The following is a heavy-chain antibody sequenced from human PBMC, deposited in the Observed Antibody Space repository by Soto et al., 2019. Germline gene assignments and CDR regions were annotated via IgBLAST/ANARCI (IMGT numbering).Heavy chain of an antibody. D-gene: IGHD5-12*01. CDR2: IYYSGST. CDR3: ARDSGFDYRFDY. CDR1: GGSISAYY. J-gene: IGHJ4*02. V-gene: IGHV4-59*01. Sequence: SETLSLTCTVSGGSISAYYWSWIRQPPGKGLEWIGYIYYSGSTSYNPSLKSRVTISLDTSKNQFSLKLSSVTAADTAVYYCARDSGFDYRFDYWGQGTLVTVSS.